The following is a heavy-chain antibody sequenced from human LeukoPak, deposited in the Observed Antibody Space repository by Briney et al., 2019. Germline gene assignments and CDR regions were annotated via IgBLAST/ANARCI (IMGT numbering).Heavy chain of an antibody. D-gene: IGHD3-3*01. Sequence: GGSLRLSCAASGFTFSSYWMSWVRQAPGKGLEWVANIKQDGSEKYYVDSVKGRFTISRDNAKNSLYLQMNSLRAEDTAVYYCAREMWSGYFQFDYWGQGTLVTVSS. CDR3: AREMWSGYFQFDY. CDR1: GFTFSSYW. V-gene: IGHV3-7*01. CDR2: IKQDGSEK. J-gene: IGHJ4*02.